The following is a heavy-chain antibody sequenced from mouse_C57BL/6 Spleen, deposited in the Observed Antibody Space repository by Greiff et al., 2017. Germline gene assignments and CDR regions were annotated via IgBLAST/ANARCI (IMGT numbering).Heavy chain of an antibody. J-gene: IGHJ3*01. Sequence: EVMLVESGAGLVKPGGSLKLSCAASGFTFSSYAMSWVRQTPEKRLEWVAYISSGGDYIYYADTVKGRFTISRDNARNTLYLRMSSLKSEDTAMYYCTKEDYCGNKFAYWGQGTLVTVSA. V-gene: IGHV5-9-1*02. CDR1: GFTFSSYA. D-gene: IGHD1-1*01. CDR2: ISSGGDYI. CDR3: TKEDYCGNKFAY.